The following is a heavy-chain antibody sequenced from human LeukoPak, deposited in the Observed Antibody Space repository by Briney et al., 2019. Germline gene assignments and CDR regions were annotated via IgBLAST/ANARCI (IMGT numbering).Heavy chain of an antibody. V-gene: IGHV3-20*04. CDR2: INWNGDDT. J-gene: IGHJ4*02. Sequence: GGSLRLSCTASGFTFDDYGMSWVRQAPGKGLEWVSGINWNGDDTGYADSVRGRFTISRDNAKNTLYLQMNSLRAEDTAVYYCAKDTQGRSYDIGWVLEGWGQGTLVTVSS. CDR1: GFTFDDYG. CDR3: AKDTQGRSYDIGWVLEG. D-gene: IGHD3-9*01.